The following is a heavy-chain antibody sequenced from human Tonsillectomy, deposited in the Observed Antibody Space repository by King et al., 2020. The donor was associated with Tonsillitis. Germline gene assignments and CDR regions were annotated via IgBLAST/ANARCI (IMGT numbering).Heavy chain of an antibody. Sequence: VQLVESGGGLVQRGGSLRLSCAASGFTFRNYAMSWVRQAPGKGLEWVSVISGSGGSTYSADSVKGRFTISRDNSKNTLFLQMNSLRVEDTAVYYCVKDKVATMPRDAFDFWGQGTMVTVSS. D-gene: IGHD5-12*01. CDR1: GFTFRNYA. V-gene: IGHV3-23*04. CDR3: VKDKVATMPRDAFDF. J-gene: IGHJ3*01. CDR2: ISGSGGST.